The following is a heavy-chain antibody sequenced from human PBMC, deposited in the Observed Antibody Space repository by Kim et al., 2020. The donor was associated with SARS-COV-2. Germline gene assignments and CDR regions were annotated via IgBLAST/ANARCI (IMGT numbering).Heavy chain of an antibody. D-gene: IGHD3-10*01. CDR3: AKDFQWFGDGYYYGMDV. Sequence: GGSLRLSCAASGFTFSSYAMSWVRQAPGKGLEWVSVIYSGGSSTYYADSVKGRFTISRDNSKNTLYLQMNSLRAEDTAVYYCAKDFQWFGDGYYYGMDVWGQGTTVTVSS. V-gene: IGHV3-23*03. CDR1: GFTFSSYA. J-gene: IGHJ6*02. CDR2: IYSGGSST.